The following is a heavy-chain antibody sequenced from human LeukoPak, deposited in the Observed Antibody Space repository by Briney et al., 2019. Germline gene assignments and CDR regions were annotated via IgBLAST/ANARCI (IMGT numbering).Heavy chain of an antibody. V-gene: IGHV3-23*01. D-gene: IGHD2-15*01. CDR2: ITSSGAST. CDR1: GFTFSNYA. Sequence: TGGSLRLSCAASGFTFSNYAMSWVRQAPGKGLEWVSTITSSGASTDHADSVKGRFTISRDNSKNMLYLQMNSLRVEDTAVYYCAKGGPVVASAFDYWGRGTLVTVSS. CDR3: AKGGPVVASAFDY. J-gene: IGHJ4*02.